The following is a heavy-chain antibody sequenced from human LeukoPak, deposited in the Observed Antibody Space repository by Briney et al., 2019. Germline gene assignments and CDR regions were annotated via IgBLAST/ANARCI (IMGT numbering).Heavy chain of an antibody. CDR1: GFTFSSYA. D-gene: IGHD3-10*01. Sequence: GGSLRLSCAASGFTFSSYAMSWVRQAPGKGLEWDSAISGSGGSTYYADSVKGRFTISRDNAKKSVYVQMNSLRAEDTAVFYCVRGGGAFDYWGQGTLVTVSS. J-gene: IGHJ4*02. CDR2: ISGSGGST. CDR3: VRGGGAFDY. V-gene: IGHV3-23*01.